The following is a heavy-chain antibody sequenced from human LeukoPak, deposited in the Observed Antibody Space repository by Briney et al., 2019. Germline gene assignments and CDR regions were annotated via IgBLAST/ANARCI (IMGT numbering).Heavy chain of an antibody. V-gene: IGHV4-34*01. CDR1: GGSFSGYY. Sequence: SETLSLTCAVYGGSFSGYYWSWIRQPPGKGLEWIGEINHSGSTNYNPSLKSRVTISVDTSKNQFSLKLSSVTAADTAVYYCARGTGDSGGYYSYYYYYYGMDVWGQGTTVTVSS. CDR2: INHSGST. J-gene: IGHJ6*02. CDR3: ARGTGDSGGYYSYYYYYYGMDV. D-gene: IGHD3-22*01.